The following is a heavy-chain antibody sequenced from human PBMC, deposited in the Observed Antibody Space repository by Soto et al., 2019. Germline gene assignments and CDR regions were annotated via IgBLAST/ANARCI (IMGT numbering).Heavy chain of an antibody. D-gene: IGHD3-9*01. CDR3: AKDRDPDGIWTFDS. J-gene: IGHJ5*01. V-gene: IGHV3-23*01. Sequence: EVQLLEHGGQLVQPGESLRLSCAASGFTFRTFTMNWVRQAPGKGLEWVSGIIGGDGDKFYSDSVKGRFTISRDNSKDMLFLQMSSLIVDDTAVYYCAKDRDPDGIWTFDSWGQGTLVTVSS. CDR2: IIGGDGDK. CDR1: GFTFRTFT.